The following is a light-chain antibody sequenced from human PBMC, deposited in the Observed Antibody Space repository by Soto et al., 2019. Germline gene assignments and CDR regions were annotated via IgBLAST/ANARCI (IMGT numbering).Light chain of an antibody. J-gene: IGLJ2*01. Sequence: QSALTQPASVSGSPGQSITISCTGSSSDIGGYNYVSWYQQHPGKAPKLLIYDVTYRPSGISDRFSGSKSGNTASLTISGLQHDDEADYYCSSYGASSTLFGGGTKVTVL. CDR2: DVT. CDR1: SSDIGGYNY. CDR3: SSYGASSTL. V-gene: IGLV2-14*03.